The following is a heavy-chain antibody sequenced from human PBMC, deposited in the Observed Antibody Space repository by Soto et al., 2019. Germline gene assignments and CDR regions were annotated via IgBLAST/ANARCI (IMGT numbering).Heavy chain of an antibody. Sequence: SSETLSLTCTVSGGSISSSSYYWGWIRQPPGKGLEWIGSIYYSGSTYYNPSLKSRVTISVDTSKNQFSLKLSSVTAADTAVYYCASPLAGIAVAGPYFDYWGQGTLVTVSS. CDR2: IYYSGST. J-gene: IGHJ4*02. V-gene: IGHV4-39*01. CDR3: ASPLAGIAVAGPYFDY. CDR1: GGSISSSSYY. D-gene: IGHD6-19*01.